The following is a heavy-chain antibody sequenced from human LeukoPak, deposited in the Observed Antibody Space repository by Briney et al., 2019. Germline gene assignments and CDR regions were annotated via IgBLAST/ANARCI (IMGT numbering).Heavy chain of an antibody. Sequence: GGSLRLSCAASGFTFGSYWMHWVRQAPGKGLVWVSYIKSDGSTTNYADSVKGRFTISRDNAQNTLYLQMNSLRAEDTAVYYCARDRGYTQDYWGQGTLATVPS. CDR3: ARDRGYTQDY. D-gene: IGHD5-12*01. J-gene: IGHJ4*02. CDR1: GFTFGSYW. CDR2: IKSDGSTT. V-gene: IGHV3-74*01.